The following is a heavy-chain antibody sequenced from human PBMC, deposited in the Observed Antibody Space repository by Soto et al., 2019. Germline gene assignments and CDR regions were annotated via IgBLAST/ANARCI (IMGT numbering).Heavy chain of an antibody. CDR2: IFSNDEK. CDR3: ERIRRDGYNLLFDY. CDR1: GFSLSNARMG. D-gene: IGHD5-12*01. V-gene: IGHV2-26*01. Sequence: QVTLKESGPVLVKPTETLTLTCTVSGFSLSNARMGVSWIRQPPGKALEWLAHIFSNDEKSYSTSLKSRLTISQDTYKSQVVLTMTNMEHVDTATYYCERIRRDGYNLLFDYWGQGTLGTVSS. J-gene: IGHJ4*02.